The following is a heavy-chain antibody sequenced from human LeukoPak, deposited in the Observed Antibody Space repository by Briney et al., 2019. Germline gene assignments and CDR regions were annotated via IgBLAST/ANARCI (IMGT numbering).Heavy chain of an antibody. J-gene: IGHJ4*02. V-gene: IGHV1-18*01. CDR1: GYTFTSYG. D-gene: IGHD3-9*01. Sequence: ASVKVSCEASGYTFTSYGISWVRQAPGQGLEWMGWISAYNGNTNYAQKLQGRVTMTTDTSTSTAYMELRSLRSDDTAVYYCARDLLLILTGYYRETLDYWGQGTLVTVSS. CDR2: ISAYNGNT. CDR3: ARDLLLILTGYYRETLDY.